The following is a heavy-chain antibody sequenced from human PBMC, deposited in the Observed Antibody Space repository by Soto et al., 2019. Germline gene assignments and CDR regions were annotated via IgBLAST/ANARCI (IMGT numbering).Heavy chain of an antibody. J-gene: IGHJ4*02. CDR1: GFTFSSYG. CDR3: AKTLHFTMKTRDFDY. D-gene: IGHD3-22*01. V-gene: IGHV3-23*01. Sequence: GGSLRLSCAASGFTFSSYGMHWVRQAPGKGLEWVSAISGSGGSTYYADSVKGRFTISRDNSKNTLYLQMNSLRAEDTAVYYCAKTLHFTMKTRDFDYWGQGTMGTSPQ. CDR2: ISGSGGST.